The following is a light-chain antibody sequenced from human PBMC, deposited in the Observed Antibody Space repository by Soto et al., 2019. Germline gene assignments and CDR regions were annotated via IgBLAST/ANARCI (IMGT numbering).Light chain of an antibody. Sequence: DIQMTQSPSTLSSSVGDRVTITCRASQSVSSWLAWYQQKPGKAPKLLIYDASSWESGVPSRFSGSGSGTVFTLTSSSLQDDDFATYYCQQYNSYSLTFGQGTKVEIK. CDR2: DAS. V-gene: IGKV1-5*01. J-gene: IGKJ1*01. CDR1: QSVSSW. CDR3: QQYNSYSLT.